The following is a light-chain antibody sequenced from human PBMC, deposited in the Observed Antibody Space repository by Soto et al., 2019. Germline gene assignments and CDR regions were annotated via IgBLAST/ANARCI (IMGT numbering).Light chain of an antibody. Sequence: QSVLTQPRSVSGYPRQSVTISCTGSSSDVGGYNYVSWYQQHPGKAPQLIIYDVSKRPSGVPDRFSGSKSGNTASLTISGLQAEVEADYYCCSYAGSYHFVFGKGTKVTVL. V-gene: IGLV2-11*01. CDR2: DVS. CDR3: CSYAGSYHFV. CDR1: SSDVGGYNY. J-gene: IGLJ1*01.